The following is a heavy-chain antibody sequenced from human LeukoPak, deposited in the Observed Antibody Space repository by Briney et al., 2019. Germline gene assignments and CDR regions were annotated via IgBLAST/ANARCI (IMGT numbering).Heavy chain of an antibody. D-gene: IGHD3-10*01. CDR2: IYDSGST. CDR1: GGSIRSSYYY. V-gene: IGHV4-39*01. CDR3: ARHYGP. Sequence: SETLSLTCTVSGGSIRSSYYYWGWIRQPPGKGLEWIGSIYDSGSTYYNPSLKSRVTISVDTSKNQFSLKLNSVTAADTAVYYRARHYGPWGQGTLVTVSS. J-gene: IGHJ5*02.